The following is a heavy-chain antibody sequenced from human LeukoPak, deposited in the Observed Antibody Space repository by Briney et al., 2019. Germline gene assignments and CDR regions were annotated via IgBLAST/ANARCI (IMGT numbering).Heavy chain of an antibody. V-gene: IGHV4-34*01. J-gene: IGHJ4*02. CDR1: GGSFSGYY. Sequence: PSETLSLTCAVYGGSFSGYYWSWIRQPPGKGLEWIGEINHSGSTNYNPSLKSRVTISVDTSKNQFSLKLSSVTAADTAVYYCARDGYNSRGSFDYWGQGTLVTVSS. CDR3: ARDGYNSRGSFDY. CDR2: INHSGST. D-gene: IGHD5-24*01.